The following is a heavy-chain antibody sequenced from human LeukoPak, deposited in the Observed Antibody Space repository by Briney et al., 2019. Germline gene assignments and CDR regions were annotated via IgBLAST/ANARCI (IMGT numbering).Heavy chain of an antibody. V-gene: IGHV1-24*01. CDR2: FAPEHGKT. CDR3: ATGPSKDFWSAPG. J-gene: IGHJ4*02. D-gene: IGHD3-3*01. CDR1: GYTLIELS. Sequence: GASVKVSCKVSGYTLIELSMHWVRQAPGKGLEWMGGFAPEHGKTMCAQNFQGRVTMTEDTSTDTAYMELSSLTSEDTAVYYCATGPSKDFWSAPGWGQGTLVTVSS.